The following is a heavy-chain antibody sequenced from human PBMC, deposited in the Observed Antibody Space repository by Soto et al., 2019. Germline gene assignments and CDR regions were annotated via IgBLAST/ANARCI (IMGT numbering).Heavy chain of an antibody. CDR2: IIPIFGTA. D-gene: IGHD5-12*01. J-gene: IGHJ4*02. CDR1: GGTFSSYA. CDR3: AGGDGYNLVVYFDY. V-gene: IGHV1-69*01. Sequence: QVQLVQSGAEVKKPGSSVKVSCKASGGTFSSYAISWVRQAPGQGLEWMGGIIPIFGTANYEQKFQGRVTITADESTSTAYMEVRSLGSEDTAVYYCAGGDGYNLVVYFDYWGQGTLVTVSS.